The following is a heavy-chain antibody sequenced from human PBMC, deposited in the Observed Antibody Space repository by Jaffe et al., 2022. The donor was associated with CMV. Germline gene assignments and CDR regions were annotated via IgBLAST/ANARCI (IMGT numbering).Heavy chain of an antibody. Sequence: EVQLLESGGGLVQPGGSLRVSCAVYGFTFTNYGMSWIRQAPGKGLEWVSRISDSGGSTYYADSVEGRFTISRDNSKNTLWLQMNSLRAEDTAVYYCARRDGYPGYFQHWGQGTLVSVSS. CDR1: GFTFTNYG. CDR2: ISDSGGST. J-gene: IGHJ1*01. V-gene: IGHV3-23*01. D-gene: IGHD5-12*01. CDR3: ARRDGYPGYFQH.